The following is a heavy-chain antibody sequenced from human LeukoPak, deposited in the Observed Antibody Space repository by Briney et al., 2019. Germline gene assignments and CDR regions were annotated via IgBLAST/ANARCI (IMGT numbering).Heavy chain of an antibody. CDR1: GFTSSDYY. CDR3: AGNDYYDSSGYLT. D-gene: IGHD3-22*01. J-gene: IGHJ5*02. V-gene: IGHV3-11*01. CDR2: ISSSGLTI. Sequence: GGSLRLSCAASGFTSSDYYMSWIRQAPGKGLEWVSYISSSGLTIYYADSVKGRFTISRDNAKNSLYLQMNSLRAEDTAVYYCAGNDYYDSSGYLTWGQGTLVTVSS.